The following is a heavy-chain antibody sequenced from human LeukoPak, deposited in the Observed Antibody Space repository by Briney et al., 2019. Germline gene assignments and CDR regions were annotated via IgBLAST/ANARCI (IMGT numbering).Heavy chain of an antibody. D-gene: IGHD3-22*01. CDR3: ARDTYYYDSSGYYQSDY. CDR2: ISSSNSYI. Sequence: AGGSLRLSCAASGFTFSSYSMNWVRQAPGKGLEWVSSISSSNSYIYYADSVKGRFTISRDNAKNSLYLQMNSLRAEDTAVYYCARDTYYYDSSGYYQSDYWGQGTLVTVSS. J-gene: IGHJ4*02. V-gene: IGHV3-21*01. CDR1: GFTFSSYS.